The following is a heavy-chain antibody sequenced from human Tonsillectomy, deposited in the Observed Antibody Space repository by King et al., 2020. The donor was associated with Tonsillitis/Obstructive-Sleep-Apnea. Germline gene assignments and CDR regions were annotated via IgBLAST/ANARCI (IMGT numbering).Heavy chain of an antibody. CDR1: GGSISSYY. CDR2: IYYSESA. J-gene: IGHJ3*02. V-gene: IGHV4-59*01. CDR3: AMDMVLEAGGDAFDI. Sequence: VQLQESGPGLVKPSETLSLTCTVSGGSISSYYWSWIRPPPGKGLEWIGYIYYSESANYNPSHKSRVTISVDTSKNQFSLKLSSVSAADTAVYYCAMDMVLEAGGDAFDIWGQGTMVTVSS. D-gene: IGHD5/OR15-5a*01.